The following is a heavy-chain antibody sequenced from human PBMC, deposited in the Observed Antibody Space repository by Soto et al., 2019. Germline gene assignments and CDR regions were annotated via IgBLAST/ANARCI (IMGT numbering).Heavy chain of an antibody. CDR2: IYYSGRT. D-gene: IGHD3-22*01. CDR3: ARDYYYDSRGYPGAYYYGMDV. V-gene: IGHV4-59*01. Sequence: SETLSLTCTVSGGSFSSYYWSWIRQPPGKGLEWIGHIYYSGRTNYNPSLKSRVTISGDTSKNQLSLKLSSVTAADTAVYYCARDYYYDSRGYPGAYYYGMDVWGQGATVTVSS. CDR1: GGSFSSYY. J-gene: IGHJ6*02.